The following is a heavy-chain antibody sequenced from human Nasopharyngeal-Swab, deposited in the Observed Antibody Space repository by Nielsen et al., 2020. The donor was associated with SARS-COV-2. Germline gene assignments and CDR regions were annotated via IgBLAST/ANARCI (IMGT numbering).Heavy chain of an antibody. CDR2: IYPADSDT. J-gene: IGHJ4*02. Sequence: GESLKISCEGSGFFYTNYWSAWVRQVPGKGLEWLGIIYPADSDTSYKPSFQGQVTISADKSIRTAYLQWKSLKASDSAMYYCARDFDLSSGYDVWGQGTLVTVSS. CDR1: GFFYTNYW. V-gene: IGHV5-51*01. D-gene: IGHD3-3*01. CDR3: ARDFDLSSGYDV.